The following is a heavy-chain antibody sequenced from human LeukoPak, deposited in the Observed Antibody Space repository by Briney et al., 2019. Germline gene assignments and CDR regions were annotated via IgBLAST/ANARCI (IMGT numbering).Heavy chain of an antibody. D-gene: IGHD2-21*02. V-gene: IGHV4-59*12. CDR1: GVSISSYY. CDR2: IYHSGST. CDR3: ARGGGGGDPELFDP. J-gene: IGHJ5*02. Sequence: PSETLSLTCTVSGVSISSYYWSWIRQAPGKGLEWIGYIYHSGSTYYNPSLKSRVTISVDRSKNQFSLKLSSVTAADTAVYYCARGGGGGDPELFDPWGQGTLVTVSS.